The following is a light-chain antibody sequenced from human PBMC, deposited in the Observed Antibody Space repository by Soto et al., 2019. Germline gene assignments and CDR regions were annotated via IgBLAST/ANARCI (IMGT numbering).Light chain of an antibody. CDR2: GAS. Sequence: ENVLTQAPGTLSLSPGERATLSCRASQSVTSNFLAWYQQKPGQAPRLLIYGASTSAAGVPDRFSGSVSGTDFTLTIPGLWPEDLAVYYCQQYGRSPLLYTLGQGTKL. CDR1: QSVTSNF. CDR3: QQYGRSPLLYT. J-gene: IGKJ2*01. V-gene: IGKV3-20*01.